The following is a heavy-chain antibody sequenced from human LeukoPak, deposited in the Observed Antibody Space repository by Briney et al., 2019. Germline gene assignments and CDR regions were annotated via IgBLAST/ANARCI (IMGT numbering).Heavy chain of an antibody. CDR1: GFTFNNAW. CDR2: IKSKAAGGTI. V-gene: IGHV3-15*01. Sequence: PGGSLRLSCAASGFTFNNAWMNWVRQAPGKGLEWVGRIKSKAAGGTIDYAAPVKGRFSISRDDSKNTPYLQMNSLKTDDTAMYFCYRVGVYSCWGQGTLVTVSS. J-gene: IGHJ4*02. D-gene: IGHD5/OR15-5a*01. CDR3: YRVGVYSC.